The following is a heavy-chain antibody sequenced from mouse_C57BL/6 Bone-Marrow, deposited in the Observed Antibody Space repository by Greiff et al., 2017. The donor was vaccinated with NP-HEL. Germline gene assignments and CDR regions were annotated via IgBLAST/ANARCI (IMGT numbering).Heavy chain of an antibody. CDR2: ISYDGSN. CDR1: GYSITSGYY. D-gene: IGHD4-1*01. CDR3: ASFWGYWYFDV. Sequence: ESGPGLVKPSQSLSLTCSVTGYSITSGYYWNWIRQLPGNKLEWMGYISYDGSNNYNPTLKNRSSITRDTSKNQFFLKLNSVTTEDTATYYCASFWGYWYFDVWGTGTTVTVSS. V-gene: IGHV3-6*01. J-gene: IGHJ1*03.